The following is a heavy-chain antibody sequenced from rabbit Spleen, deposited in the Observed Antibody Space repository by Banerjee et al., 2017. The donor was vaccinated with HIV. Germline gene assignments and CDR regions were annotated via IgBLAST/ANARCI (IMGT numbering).Heavy chain of an antibody. Sequence: QSLEESGGGLVQPEGSLTLTCKASGFSFSSSDYICWVRQAPGKGLEWISCIAGSSSGFTYSATWATGRFTISKTSSTTVTLQMTSLTAADTATYFCARGSATMTLVITGYYLSLWGQGTLVTVS. CDR1: GFSFSSSDY. V-gene: IGHV1S40*01. CDR3: ARGSATMTLVITGYYLSL. CDR2: IAGSSSGFT. J-gene: IGHJ3*01. D-gene: IGHD2-1*01.